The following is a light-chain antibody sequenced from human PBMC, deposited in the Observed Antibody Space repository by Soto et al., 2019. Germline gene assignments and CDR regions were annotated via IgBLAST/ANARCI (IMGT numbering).Light chain of an antibody. CDR3: QQYDNSSPT. CDR2: KAS. CDR1: HSISSW. V-gene: IGKV1-5*03. Sequence: DIQMTQSPSTLSASVGDRVTITCRASHSISSWLAWYQQKPGKAPKLLIYKASSLESGVPSRFSGSGSGTEFTLTISSLQPDDSATYYCQQYDNSSPTFGQGTKLEIK. J-gene: IGKJ2*01.